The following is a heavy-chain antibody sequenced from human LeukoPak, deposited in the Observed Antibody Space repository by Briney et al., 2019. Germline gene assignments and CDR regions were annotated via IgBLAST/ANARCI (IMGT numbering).Heavy chain of an antibody. D-gene: IGHD2-15*01. CDR2: INHSGST. V-gene: IGHV4-39*07. Sequence: SETLSLTCTVSGGSISSSSYYWSWIRQPPGKGLEWIGEINHSGSTNYNPSLKSRVTISVDTSKNQFSLKLSSVTAADTAVYYCARGLRSDYYYYMDVWGKGTTVTVSS. J-gene: IGHJ6*03. CDR3: ARGLRSDYYYYMDV. CDR1: GGSISSSSYY.